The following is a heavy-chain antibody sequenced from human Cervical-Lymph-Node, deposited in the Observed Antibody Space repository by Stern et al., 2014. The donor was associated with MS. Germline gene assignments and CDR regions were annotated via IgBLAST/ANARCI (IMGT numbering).Heavy chain of an antibody. V-gene: IGHV1-18*01. CDR3: ARVGYVPGMDV. D-gene: IGHD2-2*03. CDR2: ISTVNGNT. J-gene: IGHJ6*02. Sequence: VQLVESGAEVKKPGASVTVSCKASGYTFTPYGISWVRQAPGQGLEWLGWISTVNGNTNYAQNIRGRVTMATDTSTSTAYMELRSLRSDDTAVYYCARVGYVPGMDVWGQGTMVTVSS. CDR1: GYTFTPYG.